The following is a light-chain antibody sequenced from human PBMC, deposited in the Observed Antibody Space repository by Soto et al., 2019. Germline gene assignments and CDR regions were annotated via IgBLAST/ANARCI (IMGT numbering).Light chain of an antibody. CDR3: SSYTISTTLVV. V-gene: IGLV2-14*01. Sequence: QSVLTQPASVSGSPGQSITISCTGTSSDVGGYNYVSWYQQHPGKAPKLMIYEVTNRLSGVSSRFSGSKSDNTASLTISGLQAEDEADYYCSSYTISTTLVVFGGGTKLTVL. J-gene: IGLJ2*01. CDR1: SSDVGGYNY. CDR2: EVT.